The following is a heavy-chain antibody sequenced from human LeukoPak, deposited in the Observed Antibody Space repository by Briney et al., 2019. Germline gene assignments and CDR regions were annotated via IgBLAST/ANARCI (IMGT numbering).Heavy chain of an antibody. D-gene: IGHD6-19*01. Sequence: SETLSLTCAVSGYSISSGYYWGWIRQPPGKGLEWIGSIYHSGSTYYNPSLKSRVTISVDTSKNQFSLKLSSVTAADTAVYYCARDSSGWPPDAFDIWGQGTMVTVSS. J-gene: IGHJ3*02. CDR1: GYSISSGYY. CDR3: ARDSSGWPPDAFDI. CDR2: IYHSGST. V-gene: IGHV4-38-2*02.